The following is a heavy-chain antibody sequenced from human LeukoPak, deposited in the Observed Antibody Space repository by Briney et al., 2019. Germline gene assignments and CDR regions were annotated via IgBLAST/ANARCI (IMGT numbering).Heavy chain of an antibody. CDR3: ARVRGVSGP. CDR2: INHSGST. CDR1: GGSFSGYY. D-gene: IGHD3-10*01. V-gene: IGHV4-34*01. Sequence: SETLSLTCVVYGGSFSGYYWSWIRQPPGKGLEWIGEINHSGSTNYNPSLKSRVTISVDTSKNQFSLKLSSVTAADTAVYYCARVRGVSGPWGQGTLVTVSS. J-gene: IGHJ4*02.